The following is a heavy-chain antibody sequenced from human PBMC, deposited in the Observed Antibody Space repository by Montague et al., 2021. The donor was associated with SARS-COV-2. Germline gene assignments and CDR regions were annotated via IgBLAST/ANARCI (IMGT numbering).Heavy chain of an antibody. V-gene: IGHV3-7*05. J-gene: IGHJ4*02. D-gene: IGHD7-27*01. CDR2: IKPDGSDK. Sequence: CAASGFSFSTLWMTWVRQAPGKGLEWVASIKPDGSDKYYVESVKGRFTISRDNARNSLYLQLNNLRAEDTAVYYCARDPNWGAHWGQGNLVTVSS. CDR1: GFSFSTLW. CDR3: ARDPNWGAH.